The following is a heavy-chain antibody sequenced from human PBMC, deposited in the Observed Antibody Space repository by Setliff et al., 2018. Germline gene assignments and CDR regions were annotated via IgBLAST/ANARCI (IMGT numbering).Heavy chain of an antibody. CDR2: IYHRGRT. CDR3: ASPRRDDLDSPFDAFDL. D-gene: IGHD1-1*01. V-gene: IGHV4-38-2*01. CDR1: GISITSGHY. J-gene: IGHJ3*01. Sequence: SETLSLTCDVSGISITSGHYWGWIRQPPGKGLEWIATIYHRGRTYYNPSLDSRVTISLDTSKNQYSLRLRSVTAADTAVYYCASPRRDDLDSPFDAFDLWGQGTKVTVSS.